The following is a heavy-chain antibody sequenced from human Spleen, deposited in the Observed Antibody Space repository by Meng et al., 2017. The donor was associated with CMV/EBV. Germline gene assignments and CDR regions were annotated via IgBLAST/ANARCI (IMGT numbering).Heavy chain of an antibody. CDR1: GFTFRTYA. CDR2: ISYDGSDK. Sequence: GESLKISCAASGFTFRTYAMHWVRQAPGKGLDWVGVISYDGSDKYYSDSVKGRFTISRDNSKNTLYLQMNSLRAEDTALYYCAKDSGQHVGTFYDSWGQGTLVTVSS. D-gene: IGHD6-6*01. V-gene: IGHV3-30-3*01. J-gene: IGHJ4*02. CDR3: AKDSGQHVGTFYDS.